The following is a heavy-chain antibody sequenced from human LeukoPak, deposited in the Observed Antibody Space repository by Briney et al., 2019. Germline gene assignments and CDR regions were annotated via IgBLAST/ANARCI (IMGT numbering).Heavy chain of an antibody. CDR1: GLTFSEHW. V-gene: IGHV3-30*18. J-gene: IGHJ4*02. CDR2: ISYDGSNK. CDR3: AKGQAIDY. Sequence: GGSLRLSCEASGLTFSEHWMTWVRQAPGKGPEWVAVISYDGSNKYYADSVKGRFTISRDNSKNTLYLQMNSLRAEDTAVYYCAKGQAIDYWGQGTLVTVSS.